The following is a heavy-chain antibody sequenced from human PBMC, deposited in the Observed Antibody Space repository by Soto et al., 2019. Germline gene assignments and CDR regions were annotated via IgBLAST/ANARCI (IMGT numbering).Heavy chain of an antibody. CDR2: IYPGDSDT. CDR3: ARPNKDSSGPLYAFDI. Sequence: PGESLKISCKGSGYSFTSYWIGWVRQMPGKGLEWMGIIYPGDSDTRYSPSFQGQVTISADKSISTAYLQWSSLKASDTAMYYCARPNKDSSGPLYAFDIWGQGTMVTVSS. D-gene: IGHD3-22*01. V-gene: IGHV5-51*01. J-gene: IGHJ3*02. CDR1: GYSFTSYW.